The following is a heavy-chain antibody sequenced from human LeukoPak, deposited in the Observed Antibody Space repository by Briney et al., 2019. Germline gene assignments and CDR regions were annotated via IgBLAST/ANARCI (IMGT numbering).Heavy chain of an antibody. CDR2: IYYSGST. J-gene: IGHJ4*02. CDR3: ARPYGP. CDR1: GVSISGSSYY. Sequence: SETLSLTCTVSGVSISGSSYYWGWIRQPPGKGLEWIGSIYYSGSTYYNPSLKSRVTISVDTSKNQFSLKLNSVTATDTAVYYCARPYGPWGQGTLVTVSS. V-gene: IGHV4-39*01. D-gene: IGHD3-10*01.